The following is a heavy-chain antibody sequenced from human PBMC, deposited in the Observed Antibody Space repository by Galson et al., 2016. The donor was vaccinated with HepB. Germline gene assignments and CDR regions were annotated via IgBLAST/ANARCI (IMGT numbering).Heavy chain of an antibody. Sequence: SLRLSCAASGFTFSSYGMPWVRQAPGKGLEWVAVIWYDGSNTYYADSVRGRFTISRGNSKNTLYMQMNSLRAEDTAVYYCAKGGELRGVYYYSGMDVWGQGTTVTVSS. V-gene: IGHV3-33*03. J-gene: IGHJ6*02. CDR2: IWYDGSNT. CDR3: AKGGELRGVYYYSGMDV. CDR1: GFTFSSYG. D-gene: IGHD1-26*01.